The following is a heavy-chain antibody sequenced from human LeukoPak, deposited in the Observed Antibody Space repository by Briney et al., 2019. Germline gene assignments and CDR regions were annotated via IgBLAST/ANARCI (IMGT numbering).Heavy chain of an antibody. CDR1: GGSISSYY. CDR3: ARGGYYYCSGSLNWFDP. CDR2: IYYSGST. V-gene: IGHV4-59*01. Sequence: SETLSLTCTVSGGSISSYYWSWIRQPPGKGLEWIGYIYYSGSTNYNPSLKSRVTISVDTSKNQFSLKLSSATAADTAVYYCARGGYYYCSGSLNWFDPWGQGTLVTVSS. J-gene: IGHJ5*02. D-gene: IGHD3-10*01.